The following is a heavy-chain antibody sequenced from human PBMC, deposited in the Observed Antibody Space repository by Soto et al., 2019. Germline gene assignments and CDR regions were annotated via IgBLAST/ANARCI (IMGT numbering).Heavy chain of an antibody. CDR1: GFTFDIYA. V-gene: IGHV3-9*01. J-gene: IGHJ4*02. CDR2: ISWNSGTR. D-gene: IGHD5-18*01. Sequence: EVQLVDSGGGLVQPGRSLRLSCAASGFTFDIYAMHWVRQAPGKGLEWVSSISWNSGTRGYADSVKGRFTISRDNAKNSLYLQMDSLRTEDTAFXYXAXEXXXYXXGXELDHWGQGTLVAVSS. CDR3: AXEXXXYXXGXELDH.